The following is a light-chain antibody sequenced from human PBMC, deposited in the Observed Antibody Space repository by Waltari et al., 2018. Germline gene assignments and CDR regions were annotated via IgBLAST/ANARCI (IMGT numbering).Light chain of an antibody. CDR1: RYVGTS. CDR3: QQYYNAPLT. Sequence: EIVMTQSPATLSMSPGERATLSCRASRYVGTSLAWYQQKPGQAPRPLIYDASARATGIPARFSGSGSGTEFTLTISSLQSEDFVVYYCQQYYNAPLTFGGGTKVEIK. V-gene: IGKV3-15*01. CDR2: DAS. J-gene: IGKJ4*01.